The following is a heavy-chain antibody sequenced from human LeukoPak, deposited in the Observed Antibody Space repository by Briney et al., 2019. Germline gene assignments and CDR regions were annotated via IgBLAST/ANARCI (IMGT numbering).Heavy chain of an antibody. J-gene: IGHJ4*02. Sequence: PGGSLRLSCAASGFTFSSYEINRVRQAPGKGLEWVSYISSSGSTIYYADSVKGRFTISRNNAKNSLYLQMNSLRAEDTAVYYCASQKYCTNGICYRKYYFDYWGQGTLVTVSS. CDR3: ASQKYCTNGICYRKYYFDY. CDR1: GFTFSSYE. D-gene: IGHD2-8*01. V-gene: IGHV3-48*03. CDR2: ISSSGSTI.